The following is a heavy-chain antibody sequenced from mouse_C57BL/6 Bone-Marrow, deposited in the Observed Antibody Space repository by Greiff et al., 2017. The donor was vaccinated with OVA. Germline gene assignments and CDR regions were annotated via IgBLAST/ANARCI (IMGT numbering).Heavy chain of an antibody. CDR3: ARGGYSNSYAMDY. CDR1: GYTFTSYW. CDR2: IDPPDSYT. D-gene: IGHD2-5*01. V-gene: IGHV1-59*01. Sequence: QVQLQQPGAELVRPGTSVKLSCKASGYTFTSYWMHWVKQRPGQGLEWIGLIDPPDSYTNYNQKFKGKATLTVDTSSSTAYMQLSSLTSADSAVYYCARGGYSNSYAMDYWGQGTSVTVSS. J-gene: IGHJ4*01.